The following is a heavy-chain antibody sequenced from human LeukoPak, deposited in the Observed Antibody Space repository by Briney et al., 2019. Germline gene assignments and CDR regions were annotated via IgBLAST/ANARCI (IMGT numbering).Heavy chain of an antibody. Sequence: ASVKVSRKASGYTFTSYYMHWVRQAPGQGLEWMGIINPLSGKTTYTQKFQDRVTMTRDTSTSTVYMELSSLRSDDTAVYYCVRDPGNYGDLGLDIWGQGTTVTVSS. J-gene: IGHJ3*02. V-gene: IGHV1-46*01. CDR3: VRDPGNYGDLGLDI. D-gene: IGHD4-17*01. CDR2: INPLSGKT. CDR1: GYTFTSYY.